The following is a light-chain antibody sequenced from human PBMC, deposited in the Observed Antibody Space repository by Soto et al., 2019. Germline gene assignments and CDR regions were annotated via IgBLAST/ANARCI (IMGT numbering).Light chain of an antibody. CDR3: TAWDGSLSVWV. Sequence: QSVLTQPPSASGTPGQRVTISCSGSSSNIGRNYVYWYQQLPGTAPKLLIYRNNQRPSGGPDRFSGSKSGTSASLAISGLRSEDEADYYCTAWDGSLSVWVFGGGTKLTVL. CDR1: SSNIGRNY. V-gene: IGLV1-47*01. CDR2: RNN. J-gene: IGLJ3*02.